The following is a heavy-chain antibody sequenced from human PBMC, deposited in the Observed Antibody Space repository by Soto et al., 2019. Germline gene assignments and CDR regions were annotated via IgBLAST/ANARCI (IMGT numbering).Heavy chain of an antibody. J-gene: IGHJ4*02. V-gene: IGHV5-51*01. CDR2: IYVGDSDT. Sequence: PGESLKISCKASGYTFTNYWIGWVRQMPGKGLEWMGIIYVGDSDTRYSPSFQGQVTISADKSVTTTCLQWSSLKASDSSMNYCARLQDGGAVIVHSWGQGTLVTVS. D-gene: IGHD2-21*01. CDR1: GYTFTNYW. CDR3: ARLQDGGAVIVHS.